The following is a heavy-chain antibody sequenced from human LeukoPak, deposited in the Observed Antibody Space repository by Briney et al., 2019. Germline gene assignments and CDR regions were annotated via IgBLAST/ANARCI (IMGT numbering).Heavy chain of an antibody. J-gene: IGHJ4*02. CDR1: GFTFSSYA. V-gene: IGHV3-30-3*01. D-gene: IGHD2-21*02. CDR2: ISYDGSNK. CDR3: ARDRSVVTPYYFDY. Sequence: PGGSLRLSCAASGFTFSSYAMHWVRQAPGKGLEWVAVISYDGSNKYYADSVKGRFTISRDNSKNTLYLQMNSLRAEDTAVYYCARDRSVVTPYYFDYWGQGTLVTVSS.